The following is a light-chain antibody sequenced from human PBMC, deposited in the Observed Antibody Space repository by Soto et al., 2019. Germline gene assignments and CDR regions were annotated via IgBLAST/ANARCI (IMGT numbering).Light chain of an antibody. CDR3: QSYDSSLSGSV. V-gene: IGLV1-40*01. CDR2: GNN. CDR1: SSNIGAGYV. Sequence: QSVLTQPPSVSGAPGQRVTISCTGSSSNIGAGYVVHWYQQLPGTAPKLLIYGNNNRPSGVPDRFSGSKSGTSASLAITGLQAEDEADYYCQSYDSSLSGSVFGGGTQLTVL. J-gene: IGLJ7*01.